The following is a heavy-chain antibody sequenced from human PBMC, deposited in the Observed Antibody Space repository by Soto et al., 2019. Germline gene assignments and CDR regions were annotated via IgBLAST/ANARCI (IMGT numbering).Heavy chain of an antibody. Sequence: GGSLRLSCVASGITFSNYYMSWIRQAPGKGLEWVSYISSSGRTTYYADSVKGRFTISRDNAKNSVYLQMNSLRDEDSAVYYCVRDRDLYRDMFHADLWGQGTLVTVSS. CDR2: ISSSGRTT. J-gene: IGHJ4*01. CDR3: VRDRDLYRDMFHADL. CDR1: GITFSNYY. D-gene: IGHD3-10*02. V-gene: IGHV3-11*04.